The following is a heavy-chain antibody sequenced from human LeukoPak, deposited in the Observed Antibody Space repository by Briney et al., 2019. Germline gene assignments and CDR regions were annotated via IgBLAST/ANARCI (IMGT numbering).Heavy chain of an antibody. CDR1: GYTFSSHG. V-gene: IGHV3-23*01. D-gene: IGHD3-10*02. CDR2: INGPGDNP. J-gene: IGHJ4*02. CDR3: AKVTVCFGCYFDY. Sequence: GGSLRLSCAASGYTFSSHGITWVRQAPGKGLEWGSTINGPGDNPYYAETVKGRFTISRDNSKNTVYLQMNSLKAEDTAIYYCAKVTVCFGCYFDYWGQGALVTVSS.